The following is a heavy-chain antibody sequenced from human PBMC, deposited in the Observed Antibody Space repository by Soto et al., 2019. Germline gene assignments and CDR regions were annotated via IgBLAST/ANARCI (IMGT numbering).Heavy chain of an antibody. CDR2: FDPEDGET. V-gene: IGHV1-24*01. Sequence: GASVKVSCKVSGYTLTELSMHWVRQAPGKGLEWMGGFDPEDGETIYAQKFQGRVTMTEDTSTDTAYMELSSLRSEDTAVYYCATSTSYCSGGSCYLNDAFDIWGQGTMVTVSS. CDR3: ATSTSYCSGGSCYLNDAFDI. D-gene: IGHD2-15*01. J-gene: IGHJ3*02. CDR1: GYTLTELS.